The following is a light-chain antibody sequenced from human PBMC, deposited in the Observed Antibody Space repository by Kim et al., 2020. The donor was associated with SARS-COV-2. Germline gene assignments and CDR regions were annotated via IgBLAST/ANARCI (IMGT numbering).Light chain of an antibody. CDR2: TAS. CDR1: QDISRY. CDR3: QQTSSAPRT. J-gene: IGKJ1*01. Sequence: DIQMTRSPSSLSASVGDRVTITCRASQDISRYLNWYQQKPGKAPKLLIYTASSLQSGVPSRFTGSGSETDFTLTITSLQPEDFATYYCQQTSSAPRTFGQGTKVDIK. V-gene: IGKV1-39*01.